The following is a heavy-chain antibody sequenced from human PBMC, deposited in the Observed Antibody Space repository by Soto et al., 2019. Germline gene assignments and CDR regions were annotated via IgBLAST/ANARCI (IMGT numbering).Heavy chain of an antibody. CDR2: SYSSGGT. CDR1: GFTLGRYT. D-gene: IGHD2-15*01. J-gene: IGHJ6*04. CDR3: ARDDVLCDGGRCYGIPSDV. V-gene: IGHV3-66*01. Sequence: GGSLRLSCAASGFTLGRYTMGWVRQTPGKGLEWVAESYSSGGTEYAESVKGRFTISRDNSKNMLFLQMDRLGVEDTAVYYCARDDVLCDGGRCYGIPSDVWGKGTTVTVSS.